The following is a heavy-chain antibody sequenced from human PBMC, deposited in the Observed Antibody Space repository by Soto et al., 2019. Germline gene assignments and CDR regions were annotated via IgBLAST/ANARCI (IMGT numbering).Heavy chain of an antibody. D-gene: IGHD6-13*01. CDR1: GYTFTSYG. Sequence: QVQRVQSGAEVKKPGASVKVSCKASGYTFTSYGISWVRQAPGQGLEWMGWISAYNGKTNYAQKLQGRVTTTTDTPTSTAYMALRSLRSDDPAVYYCARVIAAAADCDYWGQGTLVTVSS. V-gene: IGHV1-18*01. J-gene: IGHJ4*02. CDR2: ISAYNGKT. CDR3: ARVIAAAADCDY.